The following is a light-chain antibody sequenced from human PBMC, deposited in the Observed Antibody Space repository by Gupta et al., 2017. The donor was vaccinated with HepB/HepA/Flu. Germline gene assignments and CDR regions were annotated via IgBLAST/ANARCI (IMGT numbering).Light chain of an antibody. CDR1: RGITNH. CDR3: EHDNSSPIT. J-gene: IGKJ4*01. CDR2: TAS. V-gene: IGKV1-16*01. Sequence: DIQMTQSPSSLSASVGDRGTITCRASRGITNHLARFQQKPGKAPKSLIYTASRVQRGVPSRFSDSGSGADITLTVNRLQPEDFATYYCEHDNSSPITFGGGTKLDIK.